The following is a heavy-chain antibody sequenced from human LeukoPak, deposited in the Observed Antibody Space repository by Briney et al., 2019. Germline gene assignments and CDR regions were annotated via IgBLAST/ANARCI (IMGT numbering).Heavy chain of an antibody. D-gene: IGHD6-19*01. CDR2: INSDGSST. Sequence: QPGGSLRLSCAASGFTFSIYWMHWVRQAPGKGLVWVSRINSDGSSTTYADSVKGRFTISRDNAKNTLYLQMNSLRAEDTAVYYCALCSLRYSSGWYVFDYWGQGTLVTVSS. CDR1: GFTFSIYW. V-gene: IGHV3-74*01. J-gene: IGHJ4*02. CDR3: ALCSLRYSSGWYVFDY.